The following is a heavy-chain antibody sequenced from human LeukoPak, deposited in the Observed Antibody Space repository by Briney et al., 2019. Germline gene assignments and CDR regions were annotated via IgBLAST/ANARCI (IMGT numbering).Heavy chain of an antibody. CDR3: AESGLNRFDY. CDR2: ISGSGT. Sequence: GGSLRLSCAASGFTFSSYAMSWVRQAPGKGLEWLSTISGSGTYYADSVKGRFTISRDNSKNTLYLQMNSLRAEDTAVYYCAESGLNRFDYWGQGTLVTVSS. V-gene: IGHV3-23*01. CDR1: GFTFSSYA. D-gene: IGHD2-15*01. J-gene: IGHJ4*02.